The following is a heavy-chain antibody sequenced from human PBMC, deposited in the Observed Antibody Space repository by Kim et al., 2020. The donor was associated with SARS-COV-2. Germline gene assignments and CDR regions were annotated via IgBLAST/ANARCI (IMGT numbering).Heavy chain of an antibody. CDR1: GYTFTSYG. J-gene: IGHJ6*02. CDR3: ARDSSGSYLYYYGMDV. V-gene: IGHV1-18*01. Sequence: ASVKVSCKASGYTFTSYGISWVRQAPGQGLEWMGWISAYNGNTNYAQKLQGRVTMTTDTSTSTAYMELRSLRSDDTAVYYCARDSSGSYLYYYGMDVWGQGTTVTVSS. D-gene: IGHD1-26*01. CDR2: ISAYNGNT.